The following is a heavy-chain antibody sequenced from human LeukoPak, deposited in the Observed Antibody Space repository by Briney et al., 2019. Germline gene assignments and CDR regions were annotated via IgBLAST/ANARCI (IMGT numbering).Heavy chain of an antibody. CDR2: IYVGGTT. D-gene: IGHD1-14*01. Sequence: GGSLRLSCAASGFTVSSNYMSWVRQAPGKGLEWVSVIYVGGTTYYADSVKGRFSISRDNSKNTLHLQMNSLRAEDTAVYFCARDVRNYYGLDVWGQGTAVTVSS. J-gene: IGHJ6*02. CDR3: ARDVRNYYGLDV. CDR1: GFTVSSNY. V-gene: IGHV3-53*01.